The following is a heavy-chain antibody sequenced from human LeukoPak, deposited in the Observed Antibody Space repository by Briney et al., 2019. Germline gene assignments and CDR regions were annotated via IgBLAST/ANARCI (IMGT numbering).Heavy chain of an antibody. V-gene: IGHV1-2*04. CDR3: ARDRCPGIAAAGTFDY. CDR1: GYTFTGYY. Sequence: GASVKVSCKASGYTFTGYYMHWVRQAPGQGLEWMGWIDPNSGGTNYAQKFQGWVTMTRDTSISTAYMELSRLRSDDTAVYYCARDRCPGIAAAGTFDYWGQGTLVTVSS. D-gene: IGHD6-13*01. J-gene: IGHJ4*02. CDR2: IDPNSGGT.